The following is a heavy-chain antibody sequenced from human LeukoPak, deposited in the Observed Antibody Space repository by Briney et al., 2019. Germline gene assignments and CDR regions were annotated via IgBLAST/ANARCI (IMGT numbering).Heavy chain of an antibody. CDR1: EFSVGSNY. CDR2: IYSGGST. CDR3: AKVIAYSFYYDSSGLPDY. J-gene: IGHJ4*02. Sequence: GGSLRLSCAASEFSVGSNYMTWVREAPGKGLEWVSLIYSGGSTYYADSVKGRFTISRDNSKNTLYLQMNSLRAEDTAVYYCAKVIAYSFYYDSSGLPDYWGQGTLVTVSS. V-gene: IGHV3-66*01. D-gene: IGHD3-22*01.